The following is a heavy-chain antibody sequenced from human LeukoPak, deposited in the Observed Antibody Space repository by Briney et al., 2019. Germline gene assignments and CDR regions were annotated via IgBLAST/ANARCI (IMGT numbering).Heavy chain of an antibody. CDR3: TTVMITFGGVIPNY. CDR1: GFTFSNAW. Sequence: PGGSLRLSRAASGFTFSNAWMNWVRQAPGKGLEWVGRIKSKTDGGTADYAAPVKGRFTISRDDSKTTLYLQMNDLKTEDTAVYYCTTVMITFGGVIPNYWGQGTLVTVSS. D-gene: IGHD3-16*02. V-gene: IGHV3-15*01. CDR2: IKSKTDGGTA. J-gene: IGHJ4*02.